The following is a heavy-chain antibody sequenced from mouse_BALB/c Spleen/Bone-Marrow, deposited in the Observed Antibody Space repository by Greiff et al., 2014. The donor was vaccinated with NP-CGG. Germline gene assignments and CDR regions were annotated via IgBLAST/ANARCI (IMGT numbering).Heavy chain of an antibody. D-gene: IGHD2-1*01. CDR3: AREGGNFPWFAY. Sequence: QVQLKESGAELVRPGVSVKIFCKGSGYTFTDYAMHWGKQSHAKSLEWIGVISTYYGDASYNQKFKGKATMTVDKSSSTAYMELARLTSEDSAIYYCAREGGNFPWFAYWGQGTLVTVSA. J-gene: IGHJ3*01. V-gene: IGHV1S137*01. CDR1: GYTFTDYA. CDR2: ISTYYGDA.